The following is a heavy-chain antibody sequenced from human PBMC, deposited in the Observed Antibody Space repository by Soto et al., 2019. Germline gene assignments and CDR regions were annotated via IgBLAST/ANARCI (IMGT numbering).Heavy chain of an antibody. CDR1: GGSISSNY. D-gene: IGHD2-2*01. J-gene: IGHJ6*02. CDR2: IYYSGST. CDR3: ARDTSCISTSCYGWGDYYGMDV. V-gene: IGHV4-59*01. Sequence: QVQLQESGPGLVKPSETLSLTCTVSGGSISSNYWSWIRQPPGKGLGWIGYIYYSGSTNYNPSLKSRVTISVDTSKNQFSLKLSSVTAADTAVYYCARDTSCISTSCYGWGDYYGMDVWGQGTTVTVSS.